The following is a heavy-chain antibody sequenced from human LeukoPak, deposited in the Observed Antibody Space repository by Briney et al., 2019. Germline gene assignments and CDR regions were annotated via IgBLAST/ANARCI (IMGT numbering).Heavy chain of an antibody. D-gene: IGHD6-13*01. CDR2: IHYSGNT. CDR1: GGSISSSSFY. V-gene: IGHV4-39*01. Sequence: SETLSLTCTVSGGSISSSSFYWGWIRQPPGKGPEWIGSIHYSGNTYYNPSLKGRVTISVVTSKNQFSLRLRYVTAADTAVYYCARRSGYSSAWYSGQDYFDYWGQGTLVTVSS. J-gene: IGHJ4*02. CDR3: ARRSGYSSAWYSGQDYFDY.